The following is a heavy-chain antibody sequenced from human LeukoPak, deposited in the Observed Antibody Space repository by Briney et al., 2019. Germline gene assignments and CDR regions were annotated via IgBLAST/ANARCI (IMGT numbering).Heavy chain of an antibody. Sequence: SETLSLTCTVSGGSISSYYWSWIRQPAGKGLEWIGRIYTSGSTNYNPSLKSRVTMSVDTSKNQFSLKLSSVTAADTAVYSCARVLSHYNFWSGYSVGANGGNWFDPWGQGTLVTVSS. J-gene: IGHJ5*02. V-gene: IGHV4-4*07. CDR2: IYTSGST. CDR1: GGSISSYY. D-gene: IGHD3-3*01. CDR3: ARVLSHYNFWSGYSVGANGGNWFDP.